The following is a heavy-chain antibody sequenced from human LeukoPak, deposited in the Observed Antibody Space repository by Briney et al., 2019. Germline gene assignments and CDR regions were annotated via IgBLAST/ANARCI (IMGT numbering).Heavy chain of an antibody. CDR3: AREGTYYYDSSGSNFDY. D-gene: IGHD3-22*01. CDR1: GYTFTSYG. CDR2: ISAYNGNT. V-gene: IGHV1-18*01. J-gene: IGHJ4*02. Sequence: GASVKVSCKASGYTFTSYGISWVRQAPGQGLEWMGWISAYNGNTNYAQKVQGRVTMTTDTSTSTAYMELRSLRSDDTAVYHCAREGTYYYDSSGSNFDYWGQGTLVTVSS.